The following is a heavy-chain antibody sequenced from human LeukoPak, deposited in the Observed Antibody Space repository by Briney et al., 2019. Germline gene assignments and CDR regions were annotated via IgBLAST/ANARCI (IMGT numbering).Heavy chain of an antibody. CDR1: GFSVSTNF. D-gene: IGHD5-18*01. Sequence: GGSLRLSCAASGFSVSTNFMNWVRQAPGRGLEWVSVMYSGGTTSYADSVKGRFTISRDNSKNTVSLQMNSLRIDDTAVYYCAREGYSSGSQTGIDYWGQGTLVTVSS. V-gene: IGHV3-53*05. J-gene: IGHJ4*02. CDR2: MYSGGTT. CDR3: AREGYSSGSQTGIDY.